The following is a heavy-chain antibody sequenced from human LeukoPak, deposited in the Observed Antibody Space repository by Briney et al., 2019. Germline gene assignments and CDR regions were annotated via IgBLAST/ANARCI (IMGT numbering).Heavy chain of an antibody. CDR1: GFTFSSYS. V-gene: IGHV3-48*02. J-gene: IGHJ4*02. CDR2: ISSSSSTI. Sequence: GGSLRLSCAASGFTFSSYSMNWVRQAPGKGLEWVSYISSSSSTIYYADSVKGRFTISRDNAKNSLYLQMNSLRDEDTAVYYCARDGATYYYDSSGCPDYWGQGTLVTVSS. CDR3: ARDGATYYYDSSGCPDY. D-gene: IGHD3-22*01.